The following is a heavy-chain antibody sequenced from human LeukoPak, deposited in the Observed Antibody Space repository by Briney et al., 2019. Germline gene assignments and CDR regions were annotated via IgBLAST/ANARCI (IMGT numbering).Heavy chain of an antibody. CDR1: GFTFSSYG. Sequence: GGSLRLSCAASGFTFSSYGMSWVRQAPGKGLEWVSAISGSGYSTYYADSVKGRFTISRDNSKNTLYLQMNSLRAEDTAVYYCAELGITMIGGVWGKGTTVTISS. CDR2: ISGSGYST. CDR3: AELGITMIGGV. V-gene: IGHV3-23*01. J-gene: IGHJ6*04. D-gene: IGHD3-10*02.